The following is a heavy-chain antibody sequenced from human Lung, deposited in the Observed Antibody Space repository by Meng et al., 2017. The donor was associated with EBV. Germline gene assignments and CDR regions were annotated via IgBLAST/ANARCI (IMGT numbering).Heavy chain of an antibody. CDR2: IYHSGST. CDR1: GGSISSSNW. D-gene: IGHD6-13*01. V-gene: IGHV4-4*02. CDR3: ARARSIAAAVIDY. Sequence: VQLQESGPGLVKPSGNLSLTWAVSGGSISSSNWWSWVRQPPGKGLEWIGEIYHSGSTNYNPSLKSRVTISVGKSKNQFSLKLSSVTAADTAVYYCARARSIAAAVIDYWGQGTLVTVSS. J-gene: IGHJ4*02.